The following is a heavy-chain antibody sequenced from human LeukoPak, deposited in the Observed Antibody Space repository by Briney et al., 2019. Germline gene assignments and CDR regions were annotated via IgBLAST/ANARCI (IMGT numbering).Heavy chain of an antibody. V-gene: IGHV4-59*01. CDR3: ARVTADLWSGYYSAFDI. Sequence: SETLSLTCTVSGGSISSYYWSWIRQPPGKGLEWIGYIYYSGSTNYNPSLKSRVTISVDTSKNQLSLKLSSVTAADTAVYYCARVTADLWSGYYSAFDIWGQGTMVTVSS. J-gene: IGHJ3*02. CDR2: IYYSGST. CDR1: GGSISSYY. D-gene: IGHD3-3*01.